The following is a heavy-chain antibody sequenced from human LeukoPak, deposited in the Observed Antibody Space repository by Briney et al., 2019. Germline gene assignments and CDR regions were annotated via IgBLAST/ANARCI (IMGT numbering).Heavy chain of an antibody. CDR2: INPNSGGT. CDR3: ARLRRYSSGTICFDY. CDR1: GYTFTGYY. D-gene: IGHD6-19*01. Sequence: ASVKVSCKASGYTFTGYYMHWVRQAPGQGLEWMGWINPNSGGTNYAQKFQGRVTMTRDTSISTAYMELSRLRSDDTAVYYCARLRRYSSGTICFDYWGQGTLVTVSS. J-gene: IGHJ4*02. V-gene: IGHV1-2*02.